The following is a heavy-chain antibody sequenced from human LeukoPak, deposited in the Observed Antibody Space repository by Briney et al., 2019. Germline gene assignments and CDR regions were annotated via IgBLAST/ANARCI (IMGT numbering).Heavy chain of an antibody. CDR3: ARDLENPNGGHLAGSAFDI. D-gene: IGHD1-1*01. CDR1: GGSISSYY. CDR2: IYYSGST. Sequence: SSETLSLTCTVSGGSISSYYWSWIRQPPGKGLEWIGYIYYSGSTNYNPSLKSRVTISVDTSKNQFSLKLSSVTAADTAVYYCARDLENPNGGHLAGSAFDIWGQGTMVTVSS. J-gene: IGHJ3*02. V-gene: IGHV4-59*01.